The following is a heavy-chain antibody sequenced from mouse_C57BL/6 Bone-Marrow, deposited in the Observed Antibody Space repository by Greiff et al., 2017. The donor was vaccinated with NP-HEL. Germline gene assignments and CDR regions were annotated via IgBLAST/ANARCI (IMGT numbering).Heavy chain of an antibody. CDR3: ARLTGTGYYFDY. J-gene: IGHJ2*01. Sequence: EVQLVESEGGLVQPGSSMKLSCTASGFTFSDYYMAWVRQVPEKGLEWVANINYDGSSTYYLDSLKSRFIISRDNAKNILYLQMSSLKSEDTATYYCARLTGTGYYFDYWGQGTTLTVSS. CDR1: GFTFSDYY. CDR2: INYDGSST. D-gene: IGHD4-1*01. V-gene: IGHV5-16*01.